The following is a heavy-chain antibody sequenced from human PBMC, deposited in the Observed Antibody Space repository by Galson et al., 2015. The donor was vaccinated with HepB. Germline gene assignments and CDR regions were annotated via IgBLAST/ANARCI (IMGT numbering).Heavy chain of an antibody. Sequence: SLRLSCAASGFTFSSYAMSWVRQAPGKGLEWVSAISGSGGSTYYADSVKGRFTISRDNSKNTLYLQMNSLRAEDTAVYYCAKDPHQYGSVGYYFDYWGQGTLVTVSS. CDR2: ISGSGGST. J-gene: IGHJ4*02. CDR1: GFTFSSYA. V-gene: IGHV3-23*01. CDR3: AKDPHQYGSVGYYFDY. D-gene: IGHD3-10*01.